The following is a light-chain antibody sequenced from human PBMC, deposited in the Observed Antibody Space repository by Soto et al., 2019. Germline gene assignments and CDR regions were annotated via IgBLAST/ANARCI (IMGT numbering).Light chain of an antibody. Sequence: EIVMTQSLDPLSVSPGERATLSCRASQSVSDRVVWYQQKSGQAPSLLIYAASTRAAGVPARFSGSGSGTEFTLTISSLQSEDFAVYFCQQYADWPKTLGQGTKVDIK. CDR2: AAS. CDR3: QQYADWPKT. J-gene: IGKJ1*01. V-gene: IGKV3-15*01. CDR1: QSVSDR.